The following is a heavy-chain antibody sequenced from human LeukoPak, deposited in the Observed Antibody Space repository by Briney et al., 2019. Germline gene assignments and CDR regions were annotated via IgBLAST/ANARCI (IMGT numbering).Heavy chain of an antibody. V-gene: IGHV1-58*02. CDR1: GFTFTSSA. CDR3: AADGDYTFVQDAFDI. J-gene: IGHJ3*02. CDR2: IVVGSGNT. D-gene: IGHD4-17*01. Sequence: GTSVKVSCKASGFTFTSSAMQWVRQARGQRLEWIGWIVVGSGNTNYAQKFQERVTITRDMSTSTAYMELSSLRSEDTAVYYCAADGDYTFVQDAFDIWGQGTMVTVSS.